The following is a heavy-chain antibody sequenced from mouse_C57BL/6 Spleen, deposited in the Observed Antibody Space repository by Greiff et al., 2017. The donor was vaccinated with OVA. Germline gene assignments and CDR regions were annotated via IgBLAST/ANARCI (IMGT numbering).Heavy chain of an antibody. CDR1: GFSFNTYA. V-gene: IGHV10-1*01. D-gene: IGHD1-1*01. Sequence: EVMLVESGGGLVQPKGSLKLSCAASGFSFNTYAMNWVRQAPGKGLEWVARIRSKSNNYATYYADSVKDRFTISRDDSESMLYLQRNNLNTEATAMYSSMGAYYQDYAMDYWGQGTSVTVSS. J-gene: IGHJ4*01. CDR3: MGAYYQDYAMDY. CDR2: IRSKSNNYAT.